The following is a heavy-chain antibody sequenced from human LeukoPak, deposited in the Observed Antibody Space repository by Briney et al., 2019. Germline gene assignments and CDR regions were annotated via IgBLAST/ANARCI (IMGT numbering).Heavy chain of an antibody. J-gene: IGHJ4*02. Sequence: PGGSLRLSCAASGFTFSSYEMNWVRQAPGKGLEWVSYISSSGSTIYYADSVKGRFTISRDNAKNSLYLQMNSLRAEDTAVYYCARGSEWELHPFDYWGQGTLVTVSS. CDR2: ISSSGSTI. CDR1: GFTFSSYE. CDR3: ARGSEWELHPFDY. D-gene: IGHD1-26*01. V-gene: IGHV3-48*03.